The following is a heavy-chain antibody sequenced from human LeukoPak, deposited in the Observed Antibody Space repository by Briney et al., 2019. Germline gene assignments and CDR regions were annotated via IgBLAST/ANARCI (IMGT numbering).Heavy chain of an antibody. J-gene: IGHJ6*02. CDR3: ARITYGDYASGMDV. V-gene: IGHV3-23*01. D-gene: IGHD4-17*01. CDR1: RFTFSNYA. CDR2: ISHSGDNT. Sequence: GGSLRLSCAASRFTFSNYAMSWVRLAPGKGLEWVSVISHSGDNTYYADSVKGRFTISRDSSKNMLFLQMNSLRAEDTAVYYYARITYGDYASGMDVWGQGTTVTVSS.